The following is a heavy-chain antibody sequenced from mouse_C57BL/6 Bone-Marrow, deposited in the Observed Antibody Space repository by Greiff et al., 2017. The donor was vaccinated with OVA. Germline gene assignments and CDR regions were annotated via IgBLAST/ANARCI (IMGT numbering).Heavy chain of an antibody. Sequence: VQLQQSGAELVRPGTSVKMSCKASGYTFTNYWIGWAKQRPGHGLEWIGDIYPGGGYTNYNEKFKGKATLTADKSSSTAYMQFSSLTSEDSAIEYCARGDKWDYFDDWGKGTTLTVSS. J-gene: IGHJ2*01. CDR2: IYPGGGYT. CDR3: ARGDKWDYFDD. CDR1: GYTFTNYW. V-gene: IGHV1-63*01. D-gene: IGHD1-3*01.